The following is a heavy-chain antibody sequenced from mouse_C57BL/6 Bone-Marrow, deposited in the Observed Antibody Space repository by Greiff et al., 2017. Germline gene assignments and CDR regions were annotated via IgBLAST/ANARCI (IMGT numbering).Heavy chain of an antibody. CDR2: IFPGSGST. Sequence: QVQLQQSGAELMKPGASVKLSCKASGNTFTGYWIEWVKQRPGHGLEWIGDIFPGSGSTNYNEKFKGKATLTADTSSNTAYLQLRRLTSEDSALFYGASYDDDGRAWFAYWGQGTMVTVSA. CDR3: ASYDDDGRAWFAY. V-gene: IGHV1-9*01. CDR1: GNTFTGYW. D-gene: IGHD2-4*01. J-gene: IGHJ3*01.